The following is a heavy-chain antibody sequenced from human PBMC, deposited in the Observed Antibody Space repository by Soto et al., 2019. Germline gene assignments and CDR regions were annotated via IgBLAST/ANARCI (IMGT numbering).Heavy chain of an antibody. CDR2: ISYDGSNK. Sequence: QVQLVESGGGVVQPGRSLRLSCAASGFTFSSDAMHWVRQAPGKGLEWVAVISYDGSNKSYADSVKGRFTISRDNSKNTLYLQMNSLRAEDTAVYYCARGYGDYIISPFDYWGQGTLVTVSS. V-gene: IGHV3-30-3*01. D-gene: IGHD4-17*01. J-gene: IGHJ4*02. CDR3: ARGYGDYIISPFDY. CDR1: GFTFSSDA.